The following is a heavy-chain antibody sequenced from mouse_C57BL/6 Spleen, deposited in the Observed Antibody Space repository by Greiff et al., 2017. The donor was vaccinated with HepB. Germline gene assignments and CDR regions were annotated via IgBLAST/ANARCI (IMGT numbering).Heavy chain of an antibody. CDR3: ARGGLRWYVDV. V-gene: IGHV1-26*01. CDR1: GYTFTDYY. CDR2: INPNNGGT. Sequence: EVQLQQSGPELVKPGASVKISCKASGYTFTDYYMNWVKQSHGKSLEWIGDINPNNGGTSYNQKFKGKATLTVDKSSSTAYMELRSLTSEDSAVYYCARGGLRWYVDVWGTGTTVTVSS. J-gene: IGHJ1*03. D-gene: IGHD2-2*01.